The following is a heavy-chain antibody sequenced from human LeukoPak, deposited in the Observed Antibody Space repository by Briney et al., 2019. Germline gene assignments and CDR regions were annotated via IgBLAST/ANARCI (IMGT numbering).Heavy chain of an antibody. CDR3: ARDIGSVVVVAATPGY. CDR1: GYTFTSYG. V-gene: IGHV1-18*01. J-gene: IGHJ4*02. CDR2: ISAYNGNT. Sequence: ASVKVSCKASGYTFTSYGISWVRQAPGQGREWMGWISAYNGNTNYAQKLQGRVTMTTDTSTSTAYMELRSLRSDDTAVYYCARDIGSVVVVAATPGYWGQGTLVTVSS. D-gene: IGHD2-15*01.